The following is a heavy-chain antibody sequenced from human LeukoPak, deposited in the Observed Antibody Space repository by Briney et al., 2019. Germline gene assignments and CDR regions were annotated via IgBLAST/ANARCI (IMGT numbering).Heavy chain of an antibody. J-gene: IGHJ4*02. CDR1: GFTFSNYA. CDR2: ISGSGDST. CDR3: AKDRVNGFFDY. V-gene: IGHV3-23*01. Sequence: GGSLRLSCAASGFTFSNYAMNWVRQAPGKVLEWVSLISGSGDSTYYADSVKGRFTISRDNSNNTLYLQMNSLRAEDTAVYYCAKDRVNGFFDYWGQGTLVTVSS. D-gene: IGHD2-8*01.